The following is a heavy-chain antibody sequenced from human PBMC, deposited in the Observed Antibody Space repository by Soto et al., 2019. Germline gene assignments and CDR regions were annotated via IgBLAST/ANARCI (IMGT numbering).Heavy chain of an antibody. V-gene: IGHV1-2*02. CDR1: GYPVTAYY. J-gene: IGHJ3*02. CDR3: ARGGGVGVAGSAAFEM. D-gene: IGHD3-3*01. CDR2: INPATGAA. Sequence: QLHLVQSGAVVKKPGASVTVSCSASGYPVTAYYMHWVRQAPGRGLEWMGGINPATGAAKYTQTCQGRVTMTRDTSTSTVFRERGGLTSGDPAVVCGARGGGVGVAGSAAFEMWGQGTLVTVSS.